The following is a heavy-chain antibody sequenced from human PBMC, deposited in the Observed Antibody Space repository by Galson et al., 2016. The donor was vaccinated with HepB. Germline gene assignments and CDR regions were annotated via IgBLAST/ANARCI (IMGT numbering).Heavy chain of an antibody. CDR3: ASARLRIVGATMFES. V-gene: IGHV3-21*01. CDR1: GFIFRTYS. Sequence: SLRLSCAATGFIFRTYSMNWVRQAPGKGLEWVSSISSSSSYIYYADSVKGRFTISRDNAKNSLYLQMNSLRAEDTAVYYCASARLRIVGATMFESWGQGTLVTVSS. CDR2: ISSSSSYI. J-gene: IGHJ5*01. D-gene: IGHD1-26*01.